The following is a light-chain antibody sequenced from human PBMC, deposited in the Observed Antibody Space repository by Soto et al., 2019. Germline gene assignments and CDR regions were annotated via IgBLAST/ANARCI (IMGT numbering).Light chain of an antibody. Sequence: DIHMTQSPSSLSASVGARITIPFLASQSISTYLNWYQQKPGEAPNLLISAASTLQSGVPSRFSGSGSGTDFTLTISSLQPEDVATYYCQQASTYPLTFGGGTKVDIK. CDR2: AAS. J-gene: IGKJ4*01. V-gene: IGKV1-39*01. CDR1: QSISTY. CDR3: QQASTYPLT.